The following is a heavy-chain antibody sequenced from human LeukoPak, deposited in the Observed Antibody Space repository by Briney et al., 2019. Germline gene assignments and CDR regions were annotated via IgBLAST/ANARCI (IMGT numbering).Heavy chain of an antibody. V-gene: IGHV3-74*01. D-gene: IGHD4-23*01. J-gene: IGHJ2*01. CDR3: GRVYGGSSWFFDL. CDR2: INSDGSST. Sequence: PGGSLRLSCAASEFTFSRYWMHWVRQAPGKGLVCVSRINSDGSSTRYADSVKGRFTISRDNAKNTLYLQMDSLRAEDTAVYYCGRVYGGSSWFFDLWGRGTLVTVSS. CDR1: EFTFSRYW.